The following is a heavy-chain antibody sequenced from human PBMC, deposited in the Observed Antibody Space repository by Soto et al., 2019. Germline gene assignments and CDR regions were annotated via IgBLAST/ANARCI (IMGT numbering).Heavy chain of an antibody. J-gene: IGHJ4*02. V-gene: IGHV3-73*01. CDR2: IRNKTNNYAT. CDR1: EFTFSDSA. CDR3: TSRRDWTAVDPPDY. Sequence: GGSLRLSCAASEFTFSDSAMHWVRQASGKGLEWVGRIRNKTNNYATAYNAPVKGRFTISRDDSKNTVYLQLNSLKLDDTAVYYCTSRRDWTAVDPPDYWGQGTLVTVSS. D-gene: IGHD5-18*01.